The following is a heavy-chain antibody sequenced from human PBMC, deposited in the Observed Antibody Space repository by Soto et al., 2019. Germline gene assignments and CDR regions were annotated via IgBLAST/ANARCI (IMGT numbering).Heavy chain of an antibody. CDR3: ARDRGAYYDFWSGYPDNWFDP. D-gene: IGHD3-3*01. J-gene: IGHJ5*02. CDR2: IYYSGST. Sequence: SETLSLTCTVSGGSISSGDYYWSWIRRPPGKGLEWIGYIYYSGSTYYTPSLKSRVTISVDTSKNQFSLKLSSVTAADTAVYYCARDRGAYYDFWSGYPDNWFDPWGQGTLVTVSS. V-gene: IGHV4-30-4*01. CDR1: GGSISSGDYY.